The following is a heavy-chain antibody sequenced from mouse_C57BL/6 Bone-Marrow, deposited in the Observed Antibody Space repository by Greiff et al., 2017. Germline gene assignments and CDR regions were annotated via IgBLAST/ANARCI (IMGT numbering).Heavy chain of an antibody. V-gene: IGHV1-50*01. J-gene: IGHJ4*01. CDR2: IDPSDSYT. CDR1: GYTFTSYW. Sequence: QVQLQQSGAELVKPGASVKLSCKASGYTFTSYWMQWVKQRPGQGLEWIGEIDPSDSYTNYNQKFKGKATLTVDTSSSTAYMQLSSLTSADSAVYYCARDGYYFYYAMDYWGQGTSVTVSS. D-gene: IGHD2-3*01. CDR3: ARDGYYFYYAMDY.